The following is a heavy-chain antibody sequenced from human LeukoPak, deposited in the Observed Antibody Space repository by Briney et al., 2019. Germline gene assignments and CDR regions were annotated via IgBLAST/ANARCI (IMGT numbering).Heavy chain of an antibody. V-gene: IGHV1-8*01. J-gene: IGHJ4*02. CDR3: ARDRVGVGGNGWEN. CDR1: GYTISNYD. Sequence: ASVKVSCKASGYTISNYDINWVRQATGQGLEWIGWMSPNSGNTGYVKKFQGRVTMTRDTSIGTAYMELSSLTSEDTAIYYCARDRVGVGGNGWENWGQGTLVTVSS. D-gene: IGHD6-19*01. CDR2: MSPNSGNT.